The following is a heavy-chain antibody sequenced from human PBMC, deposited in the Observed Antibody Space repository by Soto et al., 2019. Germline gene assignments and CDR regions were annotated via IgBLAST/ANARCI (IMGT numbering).Heavy chain of an antibody. Sequence: QVQLQESGPGLVKPSETLSLTCSVSGGSVRSGDFSWSWIRQHPGKGLEWIGYIHYRGNTYYNPSLKSRVTISVDTSKNQFSLRLTSVTAADTAVYFCARAAAAEKFDYWGQGTLVAVSS. CDR3: ARAAAAEKFDY. J-gene: IGHJ4*02. CDR2: IHYRGNT. V-gene: IGHV4-31*03. CDR1: GGSVRSGDFS. D-gene: IGHD6-13*01.